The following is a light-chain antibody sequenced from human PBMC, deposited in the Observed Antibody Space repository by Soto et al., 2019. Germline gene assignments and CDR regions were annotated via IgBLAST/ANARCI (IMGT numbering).Light chain of an antibody. J-gene: IGKJ5*01. CDR1: QRIRRY. V-gene: IGKV1-39*01. CDR2: GAS. Sequence: DIQMTQSPSSLSASVRDRVTITCRASQRIRRYLNWYQQKPGKAPKLLIYGASALQSAVPSRFSGSGSGTDYTLAISSLQPEDFANYNCQQSYRNPTFCQGTRLELK. CDR3: QQSYRNPT.